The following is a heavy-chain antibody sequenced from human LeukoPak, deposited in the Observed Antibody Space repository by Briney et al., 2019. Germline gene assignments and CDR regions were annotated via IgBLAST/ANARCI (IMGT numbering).Heavy chain of an antibody. CDR2: INSNGGST. CDR3: AKGPLPRIDY. J-gene: IGHJ4*02. Sequence: PGGTLRLSCAASGFTFSSYAMNWVRPAPGKGLEWVSAINSNGGSTYYADSVKGRFTISRDNSKNTLYLQMNSLRAEDTAVYYCAKGPLPRIDYWGQGTLVTVSS. V-gene: IGHV3-23*01. CDR1: GFTFSSYA.